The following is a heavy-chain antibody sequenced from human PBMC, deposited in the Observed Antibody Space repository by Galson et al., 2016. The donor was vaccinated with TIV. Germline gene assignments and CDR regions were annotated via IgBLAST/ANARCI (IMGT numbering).Heavy chain of an antibody. Sequence: SVKVSCKASGDTFLSYPFNWVRQAPGQGLEWMGGFIPLFGTPNYAQKFQGRVTITADESTSTVHMELSSLRSEDTAVYYCAKDRNTAMDTYHQYYGMDVLGQGNTVNVSS. CDR1: GDTFLSYP. CDR2: FIPLFGTP. D-gene: IGHD5-18*01. J-gene: IGHJ6*02. CDR3: AKDRNTAMDTYHQYYGMDV. V-gene: IGHV1-69*13.